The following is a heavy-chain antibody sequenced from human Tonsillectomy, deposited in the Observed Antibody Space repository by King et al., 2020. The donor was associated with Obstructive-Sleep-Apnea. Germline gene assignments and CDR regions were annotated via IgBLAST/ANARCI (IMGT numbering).Heavy chain of an antibody. CDR1: GFTFSSYS. V-gene: IGHV3-21*01. J-gene: IGHJ4*02. Sequence: VQLVESGGGLVKPGGSLRLSCAASGFTFSSYSMNWVRQAPGKGLEWVSSISSSSSYIYYADSVKGRFTISRDNAKNSLYLQMNSLRAEDTAVYHCARDPRAGEDIDYWGQGTLVTVSS. CDR3: ARDPRAGEDIDY. D-gene: IGHD7-27*01. CDR2: ISSSSSYI.